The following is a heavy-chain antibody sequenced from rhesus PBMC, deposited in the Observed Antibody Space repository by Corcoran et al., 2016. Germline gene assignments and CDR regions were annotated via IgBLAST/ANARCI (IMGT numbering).Heavy chain of an antibody. CDR1: GGFISRNY. J-gene: IGHJ5-2*02. CDR3: ARDRYCGSTNCLGTTQPDV. V-gene: IGHV4S11*01. D-gene: IGHD2-15*01. Sequence: QVQLQESGPGLVTPLETLALHCVVSGGFISRNYWTWIRQPPGRGVGWLGYRYGSSSSTNYNPARKSRVNLSVDASKSQFSLKLSSVTAADTAVYYCARDRYCGSTNCLGTTQPDVWGRGVLVTVSS. CDR2: RYGSSSST.